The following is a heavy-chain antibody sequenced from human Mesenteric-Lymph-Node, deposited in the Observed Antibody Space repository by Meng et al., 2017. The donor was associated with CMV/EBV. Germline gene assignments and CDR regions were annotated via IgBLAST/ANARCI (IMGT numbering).Heavy chain of an antibody. V-gene: IGHV3-30*02. J-gene: IGHJ4*02. D-gene: IGHD3-10*01. CDR3: AKDSGMEMYYFDY. CDR2: IVYDGSNK. CDR1: GFTFSRNN. Sequence: GESLKISCAVSGFTFSRNNMHWVRQAPGKGLEWVTFIVYDGSNKYSVESVKGRFTISRDNSKNTLYLQMNSLRPEDTAVYYCAKDSGMEMYYFDYWGQGTLVTVSS.